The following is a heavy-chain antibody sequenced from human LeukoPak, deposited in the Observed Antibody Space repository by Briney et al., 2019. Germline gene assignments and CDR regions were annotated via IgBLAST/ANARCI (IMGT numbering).Heavy chain of an antibody. Sequence: ASVKVSCKASGYTFTSYYMHWVRQAPGQGLEWMGIINPSGGSTSYAQKFQGRVTMTRDMSTSTVYMELSSLRSEDTAVYYCARSRSRTPDPSPIDYWGHGTLVTVSS. V-gene: IGHV1-46*01. J-gene: IGHJ4*01. CDR1: GYTFTSYY. D-gene: IGHD1-14*01. CDR3: ARSRSRTPDPSPIDY. CDR2: INPSGGST.